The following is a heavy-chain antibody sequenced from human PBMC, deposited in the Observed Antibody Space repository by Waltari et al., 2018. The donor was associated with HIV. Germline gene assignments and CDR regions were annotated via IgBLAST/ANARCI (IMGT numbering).Heavy chain of an antibody. V-gene: IGHV3-23*01. CDR3: AKVTVGIAVAGTKDY. J-gene: IGHJ4*02. CDR1: GFTFSSYI. CDR2: ISAAGGRT. Sequence: EVQLLESGGGLVQPGGSLRLSCAASGFTFSSYIMTWVRQAPGKGLGWVSGISAAGGRTDYADPVKGRFTISRDNSKNTLYLQMNSLRAGDTAVYYCAKVTVGIAVAGTKDYWGQGTVVIVSS. D-gene: IGHD6-19*01.